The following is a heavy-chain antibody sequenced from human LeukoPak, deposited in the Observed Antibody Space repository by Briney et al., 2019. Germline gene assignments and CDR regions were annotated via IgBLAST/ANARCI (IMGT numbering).Heavy chain of an antibody. V-gene: IGHV4-34*01. CDR1: GGSFSGYY. J-gene: IGHJ4*02. Sequence: SETLSLTCAVYGGSFSGYYWSWIRQPPGKGLEWIGEINHSGGTNYNPSLKSRVTISVDTSKNQFSLKLSSVTAADTAVYYCARGVVRYYYDSSGYYLSLNRFDYWGQGTLVTVSS. CDR3: ARGVVRYYYDSSGYYLSLNRFDY. D-gene: IGHD3-22*01. CDR2: INHSGGT.